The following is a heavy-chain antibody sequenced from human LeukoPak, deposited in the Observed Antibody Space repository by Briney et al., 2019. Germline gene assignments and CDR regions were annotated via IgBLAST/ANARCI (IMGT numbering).Heavy chain of an antibody. V-gene: IGHV4-30-2*01. J-gene: IGHJ6*02. CDR2: IYHSGST. D-gene: IGHD3-22*01. Sequence: PQTLSLTCTVSGGSTSSGGYYWSWIRQPPGKGLEWIGYIYHSGSTYYNPSLKSRVTISVDRSKNQFSLKLSSVTAADTAVYYCARGPYYYDSSGYHSNRPDYYYYGMDVWGQGTTVTVSS. CDR1: GGSTSSGGYY. CDR3: ARGPYYYDSSGYHSNRPDYYYYGMDV.